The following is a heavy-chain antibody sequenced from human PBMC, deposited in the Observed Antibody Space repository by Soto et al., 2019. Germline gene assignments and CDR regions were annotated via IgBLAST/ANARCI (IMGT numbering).Heavy chain of an antibody. J-gene: IGHJ1*01. CDR1: GGSISSGGYS. CDR2: IYHSGST. V-gene: IGHV4-30-2*01. D-gene: IGHD3-16*01. Sequence: SETLSLTCAVSGGSISSGGYSWSWIRQPPGKGLEWIGYIYHSGSTYYNPSLKSRVTISVDTAKNQFSLKLSSVTAADTTVYYCARVGRYYDGIWGQGTLVTVSS. CDR3: ARVGRYYDGI.